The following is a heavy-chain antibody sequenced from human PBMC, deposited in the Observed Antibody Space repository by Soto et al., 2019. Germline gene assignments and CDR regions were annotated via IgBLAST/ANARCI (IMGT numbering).Heavy chain of an antibody. Sequence: EVQLVESGGGLVQPGGSLRLSCEASGLTVNSNPMRWFRQAPGKGLEWVSVIETNGKAYYTNSVQGRFIISRDNSKNMLWLQMESLRIEDTAVYFCATERGKAIGDYWGQGTLVTVSS. D-gene: IGHD3-10*01. CDR3: ATERGKAIGDY. CDR1: GLTVNSNP. CDR2: IETNGKA. J-gene: IGHJ4*02. V-gene: IGHV3-66*01.